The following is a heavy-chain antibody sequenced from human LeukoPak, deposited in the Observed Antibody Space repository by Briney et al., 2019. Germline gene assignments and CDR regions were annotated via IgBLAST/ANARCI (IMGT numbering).Heavy chain of an antibody. CDR1: SGSISSSTYY. V-gene: IGHV4-39*07. CDR3: ASEIAAAASLSGMDV. CDR2: IYYSGST. D-gene: IGHD6-13*01. Sequence: SETLSLTCTVSSGSISSSTYYWGWIRQPPGKGLEWIGSIYYSGSTYYNPSLKSRVTISVDTSKNQFSLKLSSVTAADTAVYYCASEIAAAASLSGMDVWGKGTTVTVSS. J-gene: IGHJ6*03.